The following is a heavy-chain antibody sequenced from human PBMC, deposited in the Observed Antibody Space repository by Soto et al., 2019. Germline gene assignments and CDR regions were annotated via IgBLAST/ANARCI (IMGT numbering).Heavy chain of an antibody. Sequence: KTSETLSLTCTVSGGSVSSGSYCWGWIRQPPGKGLEWIGYIFYSGSTNYNPSLKSRVTISVDTSKNQFSLKLSSVTAADTAVYYCARLRSLAAAGTFDYWGQGTLVTVSS. V-gene: IGHV4-61*01. D-gene: IGHD6-13*01. CDR2: IFYSGST. CDR3: ARLRSLAAAGTFDY. CDR1: GGSVSSGSYC. J-gene: IGHJ4*02.